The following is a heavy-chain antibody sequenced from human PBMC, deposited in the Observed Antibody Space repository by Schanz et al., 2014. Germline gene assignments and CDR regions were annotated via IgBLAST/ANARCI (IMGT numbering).Heavy chain of an antibody. CDR3: ARGFDCWDR. J-gene: IGHJ4*02. V-gene: IGHV1-46*01. Sequence: QVQLVQSGTEVKKPGASVKVSCKASGYTFSSYGITWVRQAPGQRLEWMGIVNPSVRGTHFARECQGRVTVTSDTSTSTAYMELRSLRSDDTAVYYCARGFDCWDRWGQGTLVIVSS. D-gene: IGHD3-3*01. CDR2: VNPSVRGT. CDR1: GYTFSSYG.